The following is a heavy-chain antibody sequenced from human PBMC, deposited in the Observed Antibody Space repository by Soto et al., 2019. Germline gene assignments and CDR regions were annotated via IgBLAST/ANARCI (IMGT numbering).Heavy chain of an antibody. D-gene: IGHD2-8*02. CDR1: GGSISSGGYY. Sequence: SETLSLTCTVSGGSISSGGYYWSWIRQHPGKGLEWIGYIYYSGSTNYNPSLKSRVTISVDTSKNQFSLKLTSVTAADTVVYYCAREKITGLFDYWGQGTLVTVSS. V-gene: IGHV4-31*03. CDR2: IYYSGST. CDR3: AREKITGLFDY. J-gene: IGHJ4*02.